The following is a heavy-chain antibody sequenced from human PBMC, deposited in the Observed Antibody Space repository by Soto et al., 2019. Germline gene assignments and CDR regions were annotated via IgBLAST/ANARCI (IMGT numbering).Heavy chain of an antibody. J-gene: IGHJ3*02. CDR1: GYTFTSYG. Sequence: GASVKVSCKASGYTFTSYGISWGRQAPGQGLEWMGWISAYNGNTNYAQKLQGRVTMTTDTSTSTAYMELRSLRSDDTAVYYCAREYLAIHYYDSSGYPDAFDIWGQGTMFTVSS. CDR2: ISAYNGNT. V-gene: IGHV1-18*04. D-gene: IGHD3-22*01. CDR3: AREYLAIHYYDSSGYPDAFDI.